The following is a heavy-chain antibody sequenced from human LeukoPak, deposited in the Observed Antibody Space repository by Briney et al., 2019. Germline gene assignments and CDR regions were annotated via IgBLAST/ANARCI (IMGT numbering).Heavy chain of an antibody. V-gene: IGHV3-30-3*01. CDR3: ARDQYYDFWSGYLDY. Sequence: GGSLRLSCAASGFTFSSYAMHWVRQAPGKGLEWVAVISYDGSNKYYADSVKGRFTISRDNSKNTLYLQMNSLRAVDTAVYYCARDQYYDFWSGYLDYWGQGTLVTVSS. D-gene: IGHD3-3*01. J-gene: IGHJ4*02. CDR1: GFTFSSYA. CDR2: ISYDGSNK.